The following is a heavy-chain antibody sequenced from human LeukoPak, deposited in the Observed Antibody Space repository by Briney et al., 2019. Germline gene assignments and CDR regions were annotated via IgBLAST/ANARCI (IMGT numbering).Heavy chain of an antibody. CDR2: ISSSSDAI. J-gene: IGHJ4*02. CDR1: GFTFNTYS. Sequence: SGGSLRLSCAASGFTFNTYSMTWVRQAPGKGLEWLSYISSSSDAIWYADSVKGRFTVSRDNAKNSLYLHMNSLRDEDTAVYYCARENWFKFDYWGQGSLVTVSS. V-gene: IGHV3-48*02. D-gene: IGHD3-10*01. CDR3: ARENWFKFDY.